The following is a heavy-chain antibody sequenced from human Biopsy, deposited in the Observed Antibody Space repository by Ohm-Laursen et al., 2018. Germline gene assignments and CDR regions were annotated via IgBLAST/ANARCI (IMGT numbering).Heavy chain of an antibody. CDR3: ARGEYYAYWSGARKLNYFDY. CDR1: GGSISSDW. J-gene: IGHJ4*02. D-gene: IGHD3-3*01. Sequence: SETLSLTCTVSGGSISSDWWSWIRQTPGKGLEWIGEINHSGSTKYNPSFESRVTISVDTSKNQFSLNLFSVTAADAARYFCARGEYYAYWSGARKLNYFDYWGQGTLVIVSS. CDR2: INHSGST. V-gene: IGHV4-34*01.